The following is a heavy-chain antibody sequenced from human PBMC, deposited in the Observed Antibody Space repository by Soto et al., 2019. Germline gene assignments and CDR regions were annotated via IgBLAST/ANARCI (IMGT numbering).Heavy chain of an antibody. CDR3: ARSELERGEVGYYGMDV. Sequence: QVQLVQSGADLKKPGASVQVSCKTSGYTFSNYAINWVRQAPGQGLEWMGWISSYNSYNGDTKYARMLQDRLTMTIDTSTATAYMELRRLRSADTAVYYCARSELERGEVGYYGMDVWGQGTTVTVAS. D-gene: IGHD3-16*01. V-gene: IGHV1-18*04. CDR1: GYTFSNYA. CDR2: ISSYNSYNGDT. J-gene: IGHJ6*02.